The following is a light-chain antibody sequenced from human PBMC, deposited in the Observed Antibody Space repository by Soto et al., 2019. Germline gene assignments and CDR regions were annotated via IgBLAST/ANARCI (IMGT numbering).Light chain of an antibody. V-gene: IGLV2-14*01. CDR2: EVT. CDR1: SSDIGAYNY. CDR3: SAYRRGSTWE. J-gene: IGLJ3*02. Sequence: QSALTQPASVSGSPGQSITISCTGTSSDIGAYNYVSWYQQHPGKAPKLIIYEVTDRPSGVSDRFSGSKSGNTASLTISGLQAEDEAEYYCSAYRRGSTWEFGGGTQLTVL.